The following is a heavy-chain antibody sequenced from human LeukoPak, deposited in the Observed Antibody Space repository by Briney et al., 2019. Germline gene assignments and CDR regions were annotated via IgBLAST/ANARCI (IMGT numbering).Heavy chain of an antibody. CDR1: GYTFTSYS. CDR3: ARGKHEYMSGYGVRNAFDI. V-gene: IGHV1-18*01. Sequence: ASVKVSRKTSGYTFTSYSITWVRQSPGQGLEWVGWISTYNNNTHCAQRLQDRVTMTTDTSTTTAYMELRSLRSDDTAVYYCARGKHEYMSGYGVRNAFDIWGQGTKVTVSS. CDR2: ISTYNNNT. J-gene: IGHJ3*02. D-gene: IGHD5-18*01.